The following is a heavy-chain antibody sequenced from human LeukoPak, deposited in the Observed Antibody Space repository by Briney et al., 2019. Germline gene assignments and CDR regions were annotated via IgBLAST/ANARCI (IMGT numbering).Heavy chain of an antibody. CDR2: IRRKASGGTT. Sequence: TGGSLRLSCTASGFTFGDFSMSWFRQAPGKGLEWVSFIRRKASGGTTEYAASVKGRFTMSRDDSKNIAYLQMDSLETEDTAVYYCAREKGGITRIRGDVDYWGRGTRVTVSS. V-gene: IGHV3-49*03. CDR3: AREKGGITRIRGDVDY. CDR1: GFTFGDFS. D-gene: IGHD3-10*01. J-gene: IGHJ4*02.